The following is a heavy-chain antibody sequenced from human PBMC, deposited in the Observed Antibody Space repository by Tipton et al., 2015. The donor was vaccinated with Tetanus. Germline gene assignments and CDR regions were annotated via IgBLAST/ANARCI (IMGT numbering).Heavy chain of an antibody. J-gene: IGHJ4*02. CDR2: INHSGVT. CDR3: ARLGYDILTGYHYDS. Sequence: LRLSCAVYGGSFSLYSWTWIRQPPGKGLEWIGEINHSGVTNYNPSLKSRVTISVDTSKNQFSLKLSSVTAADTAVYYCARLGYDILTGYHYDSWGQGTLVTVSS. D-gene: IGHD3-9*01. V-gene: IGHV4-34*01. CDR1: GGSFSLYS.